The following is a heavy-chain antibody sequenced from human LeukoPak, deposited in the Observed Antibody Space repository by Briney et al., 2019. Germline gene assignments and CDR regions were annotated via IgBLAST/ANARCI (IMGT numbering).Heavy chain of an antibody. CDR2: IYYSGST. J-gene: IGHJ5*02. CDR3: ARERLAMVRGVIPKEAWGWFDP. Sequence: GSLRLSCAASGFTFSSYWMSWIRQPPGKGLEWIGYIYYSGSTNYNPSLKSRATISVDTSKNQFSLELSSVTAADTAVYYCARERLAMVRGVIPKEAWGWFDPWGQGTLVTVSS. D-gene: IGHD3-10*01. CDR1: GFTFSSYW. V-gene: IGHV4-59*12.